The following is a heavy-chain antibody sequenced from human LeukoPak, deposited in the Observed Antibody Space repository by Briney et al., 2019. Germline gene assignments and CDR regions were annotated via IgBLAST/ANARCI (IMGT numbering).Heavy chain of an antibody. CDR2: IYWNDDK. CDR1: GFSLSTSGVG. V-gene: IGHV2-5*01. CDR3: AHNGVYCSSTSCYDY. J-gene: IGHJ4*02. D-gene: IGHD2-2*01. Sequence: SGPTLVYPTQTLTLTCTFSGFSLSTSGVGVGWIRQPPGKALEWLALIYWNDDKRYSPSLKSRLTITKDTSKNQVVLTMTNMDPVDTATYYCAHNGVYCSSTSCYDYWGQGTLVTVSS.